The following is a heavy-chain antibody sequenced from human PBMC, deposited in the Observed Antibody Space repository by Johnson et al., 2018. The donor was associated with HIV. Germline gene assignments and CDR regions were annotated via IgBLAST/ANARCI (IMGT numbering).Heavy chain of an antibody. D-gene: IGHD6-6*01. Sequence: QVQLVESGGGVVQPGRSLRLSCAASGFTFSSYAMHWVRQAPGKGLEWVAVISYDGSNKYYADSVKGRFTISRDNSKNTLYLQMNSLRAEDTAVYYCARGGEEQLGDAFDIWGQGTMVTVSS. CDR3: ARGGEEQLGDAFDI. J-gene: IGHJ3*02. V-gene: IGHV3-30*04. CDR1: GFTFSSYA. CDR2: ISYDGSNK.